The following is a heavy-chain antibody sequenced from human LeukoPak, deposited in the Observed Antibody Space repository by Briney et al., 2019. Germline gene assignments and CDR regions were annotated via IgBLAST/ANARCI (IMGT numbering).Heavy chain of an antibody. CDR1: GGSISSYY. J-gene: IGHJ4*02. CDR2: INHSGST. CDR3: ARKGAVSSSWFDY. Sequence: SETLSLTCTVSGGSISSYYWSWIRQPPGKGLEWIGEINHSGSTNYNPSLKSRVTISVDTSKNQFSLKLSSVTAADTAVYYCARKGAVSSSWFDYWGQGTLVTVSS. D-gene: IGHD6-13*01. V-gene: IGHV4-34*01.